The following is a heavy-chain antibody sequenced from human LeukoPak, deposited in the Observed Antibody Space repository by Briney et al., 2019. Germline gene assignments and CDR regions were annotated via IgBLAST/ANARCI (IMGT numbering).Heavy chain of an antibody. J-gene: IGHJ4*02. CDR3: ASYDSTGYNC. CDR1: GYSFTNYW. Sequence: GESLQISFKGSGYSFTNYWIAWVRQMPGKGLEWMGIIYPGDSDIRNSPSFQGQVTISADKSISTAYLQWSSLKASDTAIYYCASYDSTGYNCWGQGTLVTVSS. V-gene: IGHV5-51*01. D-gene: IGHD3-22*01. CDR2: IYPGDSDI.